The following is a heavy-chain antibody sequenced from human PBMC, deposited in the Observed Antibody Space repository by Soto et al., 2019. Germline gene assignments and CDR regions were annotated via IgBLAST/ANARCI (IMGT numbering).Heavy chain of an antibody. CDR2: ISAYNGNT. CDR3: ARDPFGWFGNYYYYYMDV. Sequence: ASVKVFCKASGYTFTSYGISWVRQAPGQGLEWMGWISAYNGNTNYAQKLQGRVTMTTDTSTSTAYMELRSLRSDDTAVYYCARDPFGWFGNYYYYYMDVWGKGTTVTVSS. CDR1: GYTFTSYG. D-gene: IGHD3-10*01. V-gene: IGHV1-18*01. J-gene: IGHJ6*03.